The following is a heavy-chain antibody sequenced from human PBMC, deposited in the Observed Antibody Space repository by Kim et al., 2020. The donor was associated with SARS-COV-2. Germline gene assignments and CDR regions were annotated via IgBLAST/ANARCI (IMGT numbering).Heavy chain of an antibody. CDR2: ISWNSGSI. D-gene: IGHD6-13*01. CDR1: GFTFDDYA. V-gene: IGHV3-9*01. J-gene: IGHJ6*02. Sequence: GGSLRLSCAASGFTFDDYAMHWVRQAPGKGLEWVSGISWNSGSIGYADSVKGRFTISRDNAKNSLYLQMNSLRAEDTALYYCAKAQFSYSSSWFGGLYGMDVWGQGTTVTVSS. CDR3: AKAQFSYSSSWFGGLYGMDV.